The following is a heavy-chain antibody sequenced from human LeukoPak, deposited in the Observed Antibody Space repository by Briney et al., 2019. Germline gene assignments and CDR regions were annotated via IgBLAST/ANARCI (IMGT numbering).Heavy chain of an antibody. CDR1: CCTCISYD. V-gene: IGHV1-8*01. CDR2: MNSNSGNT. J-gene: IGHJ6*02. CDR3: ARVNCGGDCYPYYYYGMDV. D-gene: IGHD2-21*02. Sequence: ASVQDSCKASCCTCISYDSNGLRQATGQEREGMGWMNSNSGNTGYAQKFQGRVTMTRNTSISTAYMELSSLRSEDTAVYYCARVNCGGDCYPYYYYGMDVWGQGTTVTVSS.